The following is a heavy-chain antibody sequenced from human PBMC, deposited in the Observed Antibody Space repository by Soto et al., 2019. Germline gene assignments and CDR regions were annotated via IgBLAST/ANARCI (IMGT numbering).Heavy chain of an antibody. Sequence: QVQLVESGGGVVQPGRSLRLSCAASGFTFSTYGMHWVRQAPGKGLEWVAIISYDGSDKFYADSVRGRITISRDNSKNTLYLQMNSLRVEDTAVYYCAKDVFRMGGVGYWGQGTLVTVSP. CDR2: ISYDGSDK. D-gene: IGHD3-16*01. CDR1: GFTFSTYG. V-gene: IGHV3-30*18. J-gene: IGHJ4*02. CDR3: AKDVFRMGGVGY.